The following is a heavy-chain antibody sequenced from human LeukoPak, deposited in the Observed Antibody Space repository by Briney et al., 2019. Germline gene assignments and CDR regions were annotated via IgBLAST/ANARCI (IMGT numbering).Heavy chain of an antibody. Sequence: SETLSLTCAVYGGSFSEYYWSWIRQPPGKGLEWIGEINHSGSTNYNPSLKSRVTISVDTSKNQSSLKLTSVTAADTAVYYCASGYTSGWYVYWGQGKLVTTSS. CDR2: INHSGST. V-gene: IGHV4-34*01. J-gene: IGHJ4*02. CDR1: GGSFSEYY. CDR3: ASGYTSGWYVY. D-gene: IGHD6-19*01.